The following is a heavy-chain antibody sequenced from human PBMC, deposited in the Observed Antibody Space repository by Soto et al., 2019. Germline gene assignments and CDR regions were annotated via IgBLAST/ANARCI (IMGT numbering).Heavy chain of an antibody. CDR3: AKGGIVVVTPYYFDY. Sequence: GGSLRLSCAASGFTFSSYGMHWVRQAPGKGLEWVAVISYDGSNKYYADSVKGRFTISRDNSKNTLYLQMNSLKAEDTAVYYCAKGGIVVVTPYYFDYWGQGTLVTVSS. CDR1: GFTFSSYG. J-gene: IGHJ4*02. V-gene: IGHV3-30*18. CDR2: ISYDGSNK. D-gene: IGHD3-22*01.